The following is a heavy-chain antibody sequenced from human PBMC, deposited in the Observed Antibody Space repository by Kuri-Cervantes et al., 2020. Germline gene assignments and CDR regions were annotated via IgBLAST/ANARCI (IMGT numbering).Heavy chain of an antibody. Sequence: GESLKISCLASGFTFSNYWMSWARLTPGKGLEWVANIGRDGNEKFYVDSVKGRFTISRDNAKNSLYLQMNSLRAEDTAVYYCARDHAAAGRLNWFDPWGQGTLVTVSS. V-gene: IGHV3-7*01. CDR2: IGRDGNEK. CDR1: GFTFSNYW. D-gene: IGHD6-13*01. J-gene: IGHJ5*02. CDR3: ARDHAAAGRLNWFDP.